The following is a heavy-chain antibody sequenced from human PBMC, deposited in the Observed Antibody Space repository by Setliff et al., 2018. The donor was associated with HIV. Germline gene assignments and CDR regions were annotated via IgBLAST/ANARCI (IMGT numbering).Heavy chain of an antibody. CDR1: GYTLTAYG. CDR3: ARGGDPPYYFLGMDV. J-gene: IGHJ6*02. V-gene: IGHV1-18*01. Sequence: EASVKVSCKISGYTLTAYGLNWGRQAPGQGPEWMGWFTSYNNQAEYAPKFQGRVTMTIDTSTSTAYMELRNLKYDDTAVYYCARGGDPPYYFLGMDVWGQGTTVTVSS. CDR2: FTSYNNQA. D-gene: IGHD3-10*01.